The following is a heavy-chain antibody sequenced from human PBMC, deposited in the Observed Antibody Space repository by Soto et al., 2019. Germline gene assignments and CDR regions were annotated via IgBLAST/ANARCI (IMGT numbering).Heavy chain of an antibody. CDR3: ANDYCSGGSCYSWINWFDP. J-gene: IGHJ5*02. Sequence: GGSLRLSCKASGLNFDCHSMHWVRHAPGKGLEWVSAISGSGGSTYYADSVKGRFTISRDNSKNTLYLQMNSLRAEDTAVYYCANDYCSGGSCYSWINWFDPWGQGTLVTVSS. D-gene: IGHD2-15*01. V-gene: IGHV3-23*01. CDR2: ISGSGGST. CDR1: GLNFDCHS.